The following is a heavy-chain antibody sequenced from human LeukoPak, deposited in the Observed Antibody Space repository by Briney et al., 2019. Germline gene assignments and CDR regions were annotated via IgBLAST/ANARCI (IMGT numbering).Heavy chain of an antibody. J-gene: IGHJ2*01. CDR3: AREGPRLDPTSGSRGYFDL. CDR1: GFTFSDYY. Sequence: PGGSLRLSCAASGFTFSDYYMSWIRQAPGKGLEWVSYISSSGSTIYYADSVKGRFTISRDNAKNSLYLQMNSLRAEDTAVYYCAREGPRLDPTSGSRGYFDLWGXXXXXTAXX. CDR2: ISSSGSTI. D-gene: IGHD6-19*01. V-gene: IGHV3-11*01.